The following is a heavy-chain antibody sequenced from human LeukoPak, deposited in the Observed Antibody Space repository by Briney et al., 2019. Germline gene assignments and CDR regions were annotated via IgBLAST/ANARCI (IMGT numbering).Heavy chain of an antibody. V-gene: IGHV4-34*01. Sequence: SETLSLTCAVYGGSFSGYYWSWIRQPPGKGLEWIGEINHSGSTNYNPSLKSRVTISVDTSKNQFSLKLSSVTAAGTAVYYCARGTDAGATNYWGQGTLVTVSS. CDR3: ARGTDAGATNY. CDR2: INHSGST. D-gene: IGHD1-26*01. CDR1: GGSFSGYY. J-gene: IGHJ4*02.